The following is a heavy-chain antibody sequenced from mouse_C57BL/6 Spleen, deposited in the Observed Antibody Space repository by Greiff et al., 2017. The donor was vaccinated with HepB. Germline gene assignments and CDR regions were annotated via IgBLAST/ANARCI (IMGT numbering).Heavy chain of an antibody. V-gene: IGHV7-3*01. CDR1: GFTFTDYY. J-gene: IGHJ1*03. Sequence: VKLMDSGGGLVQPGGSLSLSCAASGFTFTDYYMSWVRQPPGKALEWLGFIRNKANGYTTEYSASVKGRFTISRDNSQSILYLQMNALRAEDSATYYCARYEILRYFDVWGTGTTVTVSS. CDR2: IRNKANGYTT. CDR3: ARYEILRYFDV. D-gene: IGHD1-1*01.